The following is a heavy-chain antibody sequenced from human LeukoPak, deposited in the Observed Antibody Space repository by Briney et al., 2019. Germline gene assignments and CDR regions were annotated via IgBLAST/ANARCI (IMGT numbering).Heavy chain of an antibody. V-gene: IGHV1-8*02. Sequence: ASVKVSCKASGYTFTSYGINWVRQATGQGLEWMGWMNPNSGNTGYAQKFQGRVTMTRNTSISTAYMELSSLRSEDTAVYYCARSIVVVPAAMAEGYYYGMDVWGQGTTVTVSS. CDR1: GYTFTSYG. CDR3: ARSIVVVPAAMAEGYYYGMDV. CDR2: MNPNSGNT. J-gene: IGHJ6*02. D-gene: IGHD2-2*01.